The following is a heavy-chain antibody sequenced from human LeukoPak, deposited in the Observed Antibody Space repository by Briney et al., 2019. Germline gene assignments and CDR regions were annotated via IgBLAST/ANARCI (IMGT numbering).Heavy chain of an antibody. V-gene: IGHV4-61*02. Sequence: SQTLSLTCTVSGGSISSGSYYWSWIRQPARKGLEWIGRIYTSGSTNYNPSLKSRVTISVDTSKNQFSLKLSSVTAADTAVYYCASFHRSGTDYWGQGTLVTVSS. CDR1: GGSISSGSYY. CDR2: IYTSGST. D-gene: IGHD3-3*01. CDR3: ASFHRSGTDY. J-gene: IGHJ4*02.